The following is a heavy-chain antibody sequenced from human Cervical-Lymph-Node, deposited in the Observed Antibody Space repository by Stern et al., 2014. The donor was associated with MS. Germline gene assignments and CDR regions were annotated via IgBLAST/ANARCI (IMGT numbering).Heavy chain of an antibody. Sequence: QVQLVQSGAEVKKPGASVKVSCKASGYTFTSYYMHWVRQAPGQGLEWMGIINPSGGSTSYAQKFQGRVTMTRDTSTSTVYMELSSLRSEDTAVYYCARAWYYDILTGYYPFDYWGQGTLVTVSS. V-gene: IGHV1-46*03. J-gene: IGHJ4*02. CDR2: INPSGGST. CDR1: GYTFTSYY. CDR3: ARAWYYDILTGYYPFDY. D-gene: IGHD3-9*01.